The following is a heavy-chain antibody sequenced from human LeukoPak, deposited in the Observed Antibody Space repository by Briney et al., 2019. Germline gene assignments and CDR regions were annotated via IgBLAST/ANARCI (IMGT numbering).Heavy chain of an antibody. D-gene: IGHD6-13*01. CDR2: INPNSGGT. Sequence: ASVEVSCKASGYTFTGYYMHWVRQAPGQGLEWVGRINPNSGGTNYAQKFQGRVTMTRDTSISTAYMELSRLRSDDTAVYYCARDREQQLGNWFDPWGQGTLVTVSS. CDR3: ARDREQQLGNWFDP. V-gene: IGHV1-2*06. CDR1: GYTFTGYY. J-gene: IGHJ5*02.